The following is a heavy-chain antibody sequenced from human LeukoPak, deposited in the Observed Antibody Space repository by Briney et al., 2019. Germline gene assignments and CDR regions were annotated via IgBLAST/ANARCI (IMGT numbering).Heavy chain of an antibody. CDR1: GFTFSGYW. V-gene: IGHV3-7*03. J-gene: IGHJ4*02. D-gene: IGHD3-10*01. CDR3: AGGSGDY. CDR2: IKQDGSEK. Sequence: GESLRLSCAASGFTFSGYWMSWVRQAPGKGLEWVANIKQDGSEKYYVDSVKGRFTISRDNAKNSPYLQMNSLRAEDTAVYYCAGGSGDYWGQGTLVTVSS.